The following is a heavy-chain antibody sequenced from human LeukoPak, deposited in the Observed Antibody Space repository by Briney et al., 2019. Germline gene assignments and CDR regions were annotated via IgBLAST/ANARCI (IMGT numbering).Heavy chain of an antibody. CDR3: AKAASDSSGPADY. Sequence: GGSLRLSCAASGFTFDDYAMHWVRQAPGKGLEWVSGISWNSGSIGYADSVKGRFTISRDNAKNSLYLQMNSLRAEDTALYYCAKAASDSSGPADYWGQGTLVTVSS. V-gene: IGHV3-9*01. CDR2: ISWNSGSI. D-gene: IGHD6-19*01. J-gene: IGHJ4*02. CDR1: GFTFDDYA.